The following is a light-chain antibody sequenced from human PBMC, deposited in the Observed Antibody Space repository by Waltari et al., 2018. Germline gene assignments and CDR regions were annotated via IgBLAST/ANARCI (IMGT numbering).Light chain of an antibody. Sequence: EIVLTQSTGTLSLSPGERATLSCRASQTVTYNFLNWYQQKPGRAPRLLIHGASSRATGIPDRFSGSGSGTDFTLTISRLEPDDFAVYYCQQYDGLVLTFGGGTKVEI. V-gene: IGKV3-20*01. CDR3: QQYDGLVLT. CDR1: QTVTYNF. J-gene: IGKJ4*01. CDR2: GAS.